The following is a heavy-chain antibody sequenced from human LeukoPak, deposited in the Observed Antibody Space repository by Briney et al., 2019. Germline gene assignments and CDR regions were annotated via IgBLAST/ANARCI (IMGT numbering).Heavy chain of an antibody. J-gene: IGHJ4*02. D-gene: IGHD6-19*01. CDR2: INHSGST. CDR3: ARHRWQWLPRGGYYFDY. Sequence: SETLSLACAVYGGSFSGYYWSWIRQPPGKGLEWIGEINHSGSTYYNPSLKSRVTISVDTSKNQFSLKLSSVTAADTAVYYCARHRWQWLPRGGYYFDYWGQGTLVTVSS. CDR1: GGSFSGYY. V-gene: IGHV4-34*01.